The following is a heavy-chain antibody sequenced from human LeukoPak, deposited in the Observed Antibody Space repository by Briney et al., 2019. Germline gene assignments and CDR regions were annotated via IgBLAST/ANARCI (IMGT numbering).Heavy chain of an antibody. CDR1: GFTFSSYW. J-gene: IGHJ4*02. Sequence: GGSLRLSCAASGFTFSSYWMHWVRQAPGKGLVWVSRINSDGRSTSYADSVKGRFTISRDNAKNTLYLQMNSLRAEDTAVYYCASDPGITMVRGVLAFWGQGTLVTVSS. CDR2: INSDGRST. CDR3: ASDPGITMVRGVLAF. V-gene: IGHV3-74*01. D-gene: IGHD3-10*01.